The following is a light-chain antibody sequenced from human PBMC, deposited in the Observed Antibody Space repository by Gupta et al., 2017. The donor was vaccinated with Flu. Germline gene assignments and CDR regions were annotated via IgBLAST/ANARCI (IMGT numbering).Light chain of an antibody. Sequence: PSSLSASVGDRVTITCRASQSISSYLNWYQQKPKKAPKLLIYAASSLQSGVPSRFSGSGSGTDFTLTISRLQPEDFATYYCQQSDSSPSTFGQGTKLEIK. V-gene: IGKV1-39*01. CDR3: QQSDSSPST. CDR1: QSISSY. CDR2: AAS. J-gene: IGKJ2*02.